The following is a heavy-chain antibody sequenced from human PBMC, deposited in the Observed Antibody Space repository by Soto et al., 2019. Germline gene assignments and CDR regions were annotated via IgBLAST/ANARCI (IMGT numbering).Heavy chain of an antibody. J-gene: IGHJ4*02. CDR2: IYPGDSDT. D-gene: IGHD1-26*01. V-gene: IGHV5-51*01. CDR3: ARLGGIVDTGTWIQ. Sequence: GESLKITCTTSGDRFSPYWIGWVRQRPGKGPEWMAIIYPGDSDTRENPSFQGQVTISADKSSNTVHLQWRSLKASDTAIYYCARLGGIVDTGTWIQWGQGTPVTVSS. CDR1: GDRFSPYW.